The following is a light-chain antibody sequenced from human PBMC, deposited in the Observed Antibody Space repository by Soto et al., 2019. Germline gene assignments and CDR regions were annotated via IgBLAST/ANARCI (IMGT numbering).Light chain of an antibody. J-gene: IGLJ1*01. CDR2: EGS. Sequence: QSALTQPASVSGSPGQSITISCTGTSSDVGSYNLVSWYQQHPGKAPKLMIYEGSKRPSGASHRFSGSKSGNTASLTISGLQAEDEADYYCCSYAGSSTFLYVFGTGTKVTVL. V-gene: IGLV2-23*03. CDR3: CSYAGSSTFLYV. CDR1: SSDVGSYNL.